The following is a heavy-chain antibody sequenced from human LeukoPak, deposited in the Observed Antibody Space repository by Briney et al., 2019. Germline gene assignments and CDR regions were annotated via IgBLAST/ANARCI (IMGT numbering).Heavy chain of an antibody. Sequence: SETLSLTCAVYGGSFSGYYWSWIRQPPGKGLEWIGEINHSGSTNYNPSLKSRVTISVDTSKNQFSLKLSSVTAADTAVYYCARHTYIYSGSRRGAFDIWGQGTMVTVSS. CDR3: ARHTYIYSGSRRGAFDI. CDR1: GGSFSGYY. D-gene: IGHD1-26*01. CDR2: INHSGST. V-gene: IGHV4-34*01. J-gene: IGHJ3*02.